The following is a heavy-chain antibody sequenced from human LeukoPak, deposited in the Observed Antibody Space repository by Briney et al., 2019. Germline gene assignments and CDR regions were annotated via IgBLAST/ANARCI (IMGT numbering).Heavy chain of an antibody. D-gene: IGHD5-12*01. V-gene: IGHV1-69*05. J-gene: IGHJ5*02. CDR2: IIPFLNTS. CDR1: GGTFSNYA. Sequence: SVKVSCKASGGTFSNYALSWVRQAPGQGLEWMGAIIPFLNTSNYPPKFQDRVTITTDESTSTAYMELSSLRSDDTTVYYCARAQAGNYDWPLDLWGQGTLVTVSS. CDR3: ARAQAGNYDWPLDL.